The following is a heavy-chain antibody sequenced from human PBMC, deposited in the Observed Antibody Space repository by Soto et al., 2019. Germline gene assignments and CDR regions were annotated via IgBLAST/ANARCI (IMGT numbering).Heavy chain of an antibody. J-gene: IGHJ4*02. D-gene: IGHD1-26*01. CDR2: IYHSGSA. Sequence: PSETLSLTCLVSGQNIKTNYWWAWVRQTPGKGLEWIGEIYHSGSAIYTPSLKNRVTLSLDMSKNEFSLKVNSVTAADTAVYYCARTLTYSGSYVSWGQGTLVTVSS. CDR3: ARTLTYSGSYVS. V-gene: IGHV4-4*02. CDR1: GQNIKTNYW.